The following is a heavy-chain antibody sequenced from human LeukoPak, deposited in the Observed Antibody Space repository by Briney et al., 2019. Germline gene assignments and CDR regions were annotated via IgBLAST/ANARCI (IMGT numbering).Heavy chain of an antibody. Sequence: GGSLRLSCAASGFTFSSYGMHWVRQAPGKGLEWVAVIWYDGSNKYYADSVKGRFTISRDNSKNTLYLQMNSLRAEDTAVYYCARDGEFTSGPGDYWGQGTLVTVSS. CDR2: IWYDGSNK. D-gene: IGHD7-27*01. CDR1: GFTFSSYG. CDR3: ARDGEFTSGPGDY. J-gene: IGHJ4*02. V-gene: IGHV3-33*01.